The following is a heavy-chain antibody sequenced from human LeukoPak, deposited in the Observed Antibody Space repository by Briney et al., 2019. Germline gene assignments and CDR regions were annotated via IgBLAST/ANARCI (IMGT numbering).Heavy chain of an antibody. D-gene: IGHD3-3*02. CDR1: GGTFSSYA. Sequence: ASVKVSCKASGGTFSSYAISWVRQAPGQGLEWMGGIIPIFGTANYAQKFQGGVTITADESTSTAYMELSSLRSEDTAVYYCAREVALSRNYYYYYMDVWGKGTTVTISS. CDR2: IIPIFGTA. V-gene: IGHV1-69*13. CDR3: AREVALSRNYYYYYMDV. J-gene: IGHJ6*03.